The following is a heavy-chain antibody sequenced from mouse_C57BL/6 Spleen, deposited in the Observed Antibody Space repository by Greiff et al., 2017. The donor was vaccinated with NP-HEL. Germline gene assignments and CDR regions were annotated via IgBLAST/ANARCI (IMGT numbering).Heavy chain of an antibody. CDR3: ARLRPFAY. V-gene: IGHV5-4*01. D-gene: IGHD1-2*01. Sequence: EVQRVESGGGLVKPGGSLKLSCAASGFTFSSYAMSWVRQTPEKRLEWVATISDGGSYTYYPDNVKGRFTISRDNAKNNLYLQMSHLKSEDTAMYYCARLRPFAYWGQGTLVTVSA. CDR1: GFTFSSYA. J-gene: IGHJ3*01. CDR2: ISDGGSYT.